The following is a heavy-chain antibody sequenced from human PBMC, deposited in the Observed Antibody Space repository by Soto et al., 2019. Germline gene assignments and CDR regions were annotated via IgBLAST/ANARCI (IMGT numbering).Heavy chain of an antibody. CDR1: GFTFSSYA. J-gene: IGHJ4*02. V-gene: IGHV3-30*04. CDR3: AREAAAGHFDY. CDR2: ISYDGSNK. D-gene: IGHD6-13*01. Sequence: PGGSLRLSCAASGFTFSSYAMHWVRQAPGKGLEWVAVISYDGSNKYYADSVKGRFTISRDNSKNTLYLQMNSLRAEDTAVYYCAREAAAGHFDYWGQGTLVTVSS.